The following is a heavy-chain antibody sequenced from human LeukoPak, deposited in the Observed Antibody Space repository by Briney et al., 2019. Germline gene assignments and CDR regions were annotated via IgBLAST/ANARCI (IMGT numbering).Heavy chain of an antibody. Sequence: GGSLRLSCAASGFTFSSYEMNWVRQAPGKGLEWVSYISSSGSTIYYADSVKGRFTISRDNAKNSLYLQMNSLRAEDTAVYYCARNPLDYYGMDVWGQGTTVTVSS. CDR1: GFTFSSYE. CDR2: ISSSGSTI. CDR3: ARNPLDYYGMDV. V-gene: IGHV3-48*03. J-gene: IGHJ6*02.